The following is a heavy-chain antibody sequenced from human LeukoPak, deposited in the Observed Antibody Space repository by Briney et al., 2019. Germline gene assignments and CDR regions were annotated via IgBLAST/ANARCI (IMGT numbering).Heavy chain of an antibody. Sequence: GSVRVSCEASGYTFTGYYMHWVRQAPGQGLEWVGWIYPNSGGTNYAQTFQGRVTMTRDTSISTAYMELSRLRAVDTAVYDCARYADPAAIYAFYYYYYGMDVWGQGTTVTVSS. J-gene: IGHJ6*02. CDR2: IYPNSGGT. D-gene: IGHD2-2*02. CDR3: ARYADPAAIYAFYYYYYGMDV. CDR1: GYTFTGYY. V-gene: IGHV1-2*02.